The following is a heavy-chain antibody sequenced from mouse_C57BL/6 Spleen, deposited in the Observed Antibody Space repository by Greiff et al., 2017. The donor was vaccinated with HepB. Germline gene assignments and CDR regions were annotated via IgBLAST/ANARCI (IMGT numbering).Heavy chain of an antibody. CDR3: ATRENYDYDWYFDV. D-gene: IGHD2-4*01. V-gene: IGHV14-2*01. Sequence: VQLQQSGAELVKPGASVKLSCTASGFNIKDYYMHWVKQRTEQGLEWIGRIDPEDGETKYAPKFQGKATLTADTSSNTAYLQLSSLTSEATAVYYCATRENYDYDWYFDVWGTGTTVTVSS. J-gene: IGHJ1*03. CDR2: IDPEDGET. CDR1: GFNIKDYY.